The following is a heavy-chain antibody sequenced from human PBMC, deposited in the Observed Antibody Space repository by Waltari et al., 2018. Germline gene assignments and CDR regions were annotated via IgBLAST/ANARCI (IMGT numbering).Heavy chain of an antibody. V-gene: IGHV4-4*02. CDR1: GDSVSGNYW. D-gene: IGHD2-2*01. Sequence: QVQLQESGQGLVKPSGTLSLTCAVSGDSVSGNYWWSWVRQSPEKGLEWIGQVHHSGKTHYNPSIHSRVTISADSPKNHFSLTLKSVTAADTAVYYCAGDRAIGLFFDYWGRGTLVTVSS. CDR2: VHHSGKT. CDR3: AGDRAIGLFFDY. J-gene: IGHJ4*02.